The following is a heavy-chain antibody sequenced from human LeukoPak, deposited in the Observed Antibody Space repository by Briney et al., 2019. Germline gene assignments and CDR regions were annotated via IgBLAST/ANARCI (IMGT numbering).Heavy chain of an antibody. D-gene: IGHD3-22*01. V-gene: IGHV1-18*01. J-gene: IGHJ4*02. CDR1: GYTFTRCV. CDR3: ATDYYDRSGYYSIDY. Sequence: ASVKVSCKPSGYTFTRCVIRCVRQAPGQGLEWMGWINTYNGNTDYAQKLQGRVTMTTDTSTSTAYMELRSLRSDDTALYYCATDYYDRSGYYSIDYWGQGTLVTVSS. CDR2: INTYNGNT.